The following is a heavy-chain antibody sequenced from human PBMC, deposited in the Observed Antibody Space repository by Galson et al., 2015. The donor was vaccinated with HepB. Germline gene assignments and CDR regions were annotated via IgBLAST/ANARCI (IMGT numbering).Heavy chain of an antibody. J-gene: IGHJ4*02. CDR1: GNTFTSNY. D-gene: IGHD4-17*01. Sequence: SVKVSCKASGNTFTSNYMHWVRQAPGQGLEWMGIINPRGGTNYAQKFQGRVTMTRDTSTSTVYMELSSLRSEDTAVYYCAKGSTVTTNAKYYFDYWGQGTLVTVSS. CDR2: INPRGGT. V-gene: IGHV1-46*03. CDR3: AKGSTVTTNAKYYFDY.